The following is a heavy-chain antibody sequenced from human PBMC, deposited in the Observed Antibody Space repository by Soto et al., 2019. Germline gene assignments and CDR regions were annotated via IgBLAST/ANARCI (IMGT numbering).Heavy chain of an antibody. J-gene: IGHJ5*02. CDR3: ARFPDYGRPDWFDP. CDR1: GGSFSGYY. Sequence: NPSETLSLTCAVYGGSFSGYYWSWIRQPPGKGLEWIGEINHSGSTNYNPSLKSRVTISVDTSKNQFSLKLSSVTAADTAVYYCARFPDYGRPDWFDPWGQGTLVTVSS. V-gene: IGHV4-34*01. D-gene: IGHD4-17*01. CDR2: INHSGST.